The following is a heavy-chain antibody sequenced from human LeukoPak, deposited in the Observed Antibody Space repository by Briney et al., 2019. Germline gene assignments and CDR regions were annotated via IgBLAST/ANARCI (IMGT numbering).Heavy chain of an antibody. CDR3: TTGPY. CDR2: IKGKTDGGTT. Sequence: PGGSLRLSCAASGFTFSDAWMTWVRQAPGKGLEWVGRIKGKTDGGTTDYAAPVKGRFTLSRDNSKNTLFLQMNSLKTEDTAVYYCTTGPYWGQGTLVTVSS. V-gene: IGHV3-15*01. CDR1: GFTFSDAW. J-gene: IGHJ4*02.